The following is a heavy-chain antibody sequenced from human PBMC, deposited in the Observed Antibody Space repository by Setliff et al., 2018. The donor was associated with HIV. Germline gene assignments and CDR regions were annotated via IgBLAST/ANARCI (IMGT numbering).Heavy chain of an antibody. Sequence: GGSLRLSCAASGLTFSSYWMSWVRQAPGKGLEWMANIKEDGSEKYYVDSVKDRFTVSRDDSKSIAYLQINSLKTEDTAVYYCTRDKGYAFDIWGQGTMVTVSS. CDR2: IKEDGSEK. V-gene: IGHV3-7*03. CDR1: GLTFSSYW. J-gene: IGHJ3*02. D-gene: IGHD5-18*01. CDR3: TRDKGYAFDI.